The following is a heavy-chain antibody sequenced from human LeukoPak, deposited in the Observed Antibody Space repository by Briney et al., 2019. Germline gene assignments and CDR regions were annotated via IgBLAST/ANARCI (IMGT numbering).Heavy chain of an antibody. CDR3: AKGSVGTLWFGELMP. V-gene: IGHV3-9*03. CDR2: ISWNSGSI. CDR1: GFTFDDYA. D-gene: IGHD3-10*01. Sequence: GRSLRLSCAASGFTFDDYAMHWVRQAPGKGLEWVSGISWNSGSIGYADSVKGRFTISRDNAKNSLYLQMNSLGAEDMALYYCAKGSVGTLWFGELMPWGQGTLVTVSS. J-gene: IGHJ5*02.